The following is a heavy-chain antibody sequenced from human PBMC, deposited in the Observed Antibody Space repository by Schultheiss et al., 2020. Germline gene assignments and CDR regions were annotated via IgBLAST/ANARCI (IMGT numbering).Heavy chain of an antibody. CDR2: IYYSGST. CDR3: ARDSLGSSWRDLDY. D-gene: IGHD6-13*01. Sequence: SETLSLTCTVSGGSISSSSYYWGWIRQPPGKGLEWIGYIYYSGSTNYNPSLKSRVTISVDTSKNQFSLKLSSVTAADTAVYYCARDSLGSSWRDLDYWGQGTLVTVSS. V-gene: IGHV4-61*05. J-gene: IGHJ4*02. CDR1: GGSISSSSYY.